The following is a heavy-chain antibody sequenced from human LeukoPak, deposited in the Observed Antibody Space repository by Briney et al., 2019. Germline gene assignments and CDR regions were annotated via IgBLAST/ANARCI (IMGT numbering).Heavy chain of an antibody. D-gene: IGHD2-2*01. V-gene: IGHV4-39*07. J-gene: IGHJ4*02. CDR1: GGSISSSSYY. CDR2: IYYSGST. CDR3: ARGGGGIVVVPAAISPFDY. Sequence: SETLSLTCTVSGGSISSSSYYWGWIRQPPGKGLEWIGSIYYSGSTYYNPSLKSRVTISVDTSKNQFSLKLSSVTAADTAVYYCARGGGGIVVVPAAISPFDYWGQGTLVTVSS.